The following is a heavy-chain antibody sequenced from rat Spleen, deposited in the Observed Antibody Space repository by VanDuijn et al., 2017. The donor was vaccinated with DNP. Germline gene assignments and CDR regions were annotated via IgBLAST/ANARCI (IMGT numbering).Heavy chain of an antibody. CDR3: TTLRDY. Sequence: EVQLVESGGGLVQPGRSLKLSCAASGFTFSNYYMAWVRQGPKKGLEWVATISTSGSRTYYRDSVKGRFTISRDYAKSTLYLQMDSLRSEDTATYYCTTLRDYWGQGVMVTVSS. CDR1: GFTFSNYY. V-gene: IGHV5-27*01. CDR2: ISTSGSRT. D-gene: IGHD3-7*01. J-gene: IGHJ2*01.